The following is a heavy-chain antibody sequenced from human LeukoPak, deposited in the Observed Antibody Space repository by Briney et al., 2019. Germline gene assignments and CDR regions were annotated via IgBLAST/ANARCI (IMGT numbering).Heavy chain of an antibody. CDR3: ARDYSTYDFWSGYFY. Sequence: SETLSLTCTVSGYSISSGYYWGWIRQPPGKGLEWIGSIYHSGSTYYNPSLKSRVTISVDTSKNQFSLKLSSVTAADTAVYYCARDYSTYDFWSGYFYWGQGTLVTVSS. CDR2: IYHSGST. CDR1: GYSISSGYY. J-gene: IGHJ4*02. D-gene: IGHD3-3*01. V-gene: IGHV4-38-2*02.